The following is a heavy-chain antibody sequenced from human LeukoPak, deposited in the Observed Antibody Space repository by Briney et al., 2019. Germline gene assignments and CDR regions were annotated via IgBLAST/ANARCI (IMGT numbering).Heavy chain of an antibody. CDR2: ISSSGSTI. CDR3: ARLYYYDSSGYPDAFDI. Sequence: GGSLRLSCAASGFTFSDYYMSWIRQAPGKGLEWVSYISSSGSTIYYADSVKGRFTISRDNAKNPLYLQMNSLRAEDTAVYYCARLYYYDSSGYPDAFDIWGQGTMVTVSS. J-gene: IGHJ3*02. CDR1: GFTFSDYY. D-gene: IGHD3-22*01. V-gene: IGHV3-11*01.